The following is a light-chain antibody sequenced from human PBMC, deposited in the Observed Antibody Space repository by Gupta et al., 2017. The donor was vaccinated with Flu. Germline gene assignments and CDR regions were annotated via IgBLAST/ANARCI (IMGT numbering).Light chain of an antibody. V-gene: IGKV1-39*01. CDR1: QNIATF. J-gene: IGKJ1*01. CDR2: AAS. CDR3: QQSYDTLWA. Sequence: PSSLSASVGDRVTITCRASQNIATFLNWYQQKPGKAPQIVIYAASNLQSGVPSRFSGSGSGTDFTLTISSLQSEDFATYYCQQSYDTLWAFGQGTKVEVK.